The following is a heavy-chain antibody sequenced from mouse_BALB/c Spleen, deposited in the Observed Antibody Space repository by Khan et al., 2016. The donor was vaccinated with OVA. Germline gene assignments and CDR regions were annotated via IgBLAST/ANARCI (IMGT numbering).Heavy chain of an antibody. CDR2: ISTYYGDV. J-gene: IGHJ3*01. CDR3: TRGAGGSRLAY. Sequence: VQLQQSGAELVRPGVSVKISCKGSGYTFTDFTIHWVKQSHALSLEWIGVISTYYGDVTYNQKFKGKATMTVDKSSSTTYMELARLTSEDSASDCCTRGAGGSRLAYWGQGTLVTVSA. V-gene: IGHV1S137*01. CDR1: GYTFTDFT.